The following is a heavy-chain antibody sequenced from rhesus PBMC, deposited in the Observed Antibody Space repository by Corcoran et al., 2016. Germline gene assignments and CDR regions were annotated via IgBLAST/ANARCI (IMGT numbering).Heavy chain of an antibody. J-gene: IGHJ4*01. CDR1: GFTFSSYW. Sequence: EVQLVESGGGLAKPGGSLRLSCAASGFTFSSYWMNWFLQIPGKGLEWFSAINSGGGSTYNADSVKGRFNISRDNSKNTLSLQMNSLRAEETAVYYCAKEPTVTTSGYWGQGVLVTVSS. CDR3: AKEPTVTTSGY. V-gene: IGHV3S42*01. D-gene: IGHD4-35*01. CDR2: INSGGGST.